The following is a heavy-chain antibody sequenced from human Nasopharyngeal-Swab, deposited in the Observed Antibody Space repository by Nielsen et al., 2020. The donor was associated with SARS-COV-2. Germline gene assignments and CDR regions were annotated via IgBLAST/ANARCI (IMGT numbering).Heavy chain of an antibody. Sequence: ASVKVSCKASGYTFTSYGINWVRHAPGQGLEWMGWISAHNGNTRYQQKLQGRVTMTTDTSTSTAYMELRSLRSDDTAVYYCASGGYYDSSGYFPDFWGQGTMVT. V-gene: IGHV1-18*04. CDR1: GYTFTSYG. D-gene: IGHD3-22*01. CDR3: ASGGYYDSSGYFPDF. CDR2: ISAHNGNT. J-gene: IGHJ3*01.